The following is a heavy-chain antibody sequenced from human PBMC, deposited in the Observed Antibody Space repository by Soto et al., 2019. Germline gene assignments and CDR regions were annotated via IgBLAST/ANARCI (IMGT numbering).Heavy chain of an antibody. Sequence: EVQLVESGGGLVQPGGSLRLSCAASGFTFSSFWMTWVRQAPGKGLEWVANIKEDGSENKYVDSVKGRFTISRDNAKKSLYLQMNSLRVEDTAVYYCARERDSSGYGVFDYWGQGTLVTVSS. D-gene: IGHD3-22*01. CDR1: GFTFSSFW. CDR3: ARERDSSGYGVFDY. J-gene: IGHJ4*02. V-gene: IGHV3-7*01. CDR2: IKEDGSEN.